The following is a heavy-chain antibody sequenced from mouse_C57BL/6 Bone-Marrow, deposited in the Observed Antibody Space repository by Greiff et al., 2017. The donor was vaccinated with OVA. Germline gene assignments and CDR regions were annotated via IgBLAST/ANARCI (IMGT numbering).Heavy chain of an antibody. V-gene: IGHV1-61*01. CDR2: IYPSDSET. CDR1: GYTFTSYC. J-gene: IGHJ4*01. D-gene: IGHD1-1*01. CDR3: ARRYYYGSRGAMDY. Sequence: VQLQQPGAELVRPGSSVKLSCKASGYTFTSYCMDWVKQRPGQGLEWIGNIYPSDSETHYNQKFKDKATLTVDNSSSTANMQLSSLTSADSAVYYCARRYYYGSRGAMDYWGQGTSVTVSS.